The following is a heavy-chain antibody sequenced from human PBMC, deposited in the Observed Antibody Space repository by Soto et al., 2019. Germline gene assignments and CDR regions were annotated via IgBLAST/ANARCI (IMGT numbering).Heavy chain of an antibody. J-gene: IGHJ6*02. CDR2: IIPIFGTA. V-gene: IGHV1-69*13. D-gene: IGHD3-10*01. CDR1: GGTFSSYA. Sequence: GASVKVSCKASGGTFSSYAISWVRQAPGQGLEWMGGIIPIFGTANYAQKFQGRVTITADESTSTAYMELSSLRSEDTAVYYCARLEVRGPKGSYYSGMDVWGQGNTVTVSS. CDR3: ARLEVRGPKGSYYSGMDV.